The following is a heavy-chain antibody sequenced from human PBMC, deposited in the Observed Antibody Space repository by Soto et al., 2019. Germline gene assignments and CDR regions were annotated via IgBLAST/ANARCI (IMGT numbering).Heavy chain of an antibody. J-gene: IGHJ6*02. D-gene: IGHD6-13*01. CDR2: ISSSSSYI. CDR1: GFTFSSYS. V-gene: IGHV3-21*01. CDR3: ARDRSRRSRAPNYGMDV. Sequence: GGSLRLCCAASGFTFSSYSMNWVRQAPGKGLEWVSSISSSSSYIYYADSVKGRFTISRDNAKNSLYLQMNSLRAEDTAVYYCARDRSRRSRAPNYGMDVWGQGTTVTVSS.